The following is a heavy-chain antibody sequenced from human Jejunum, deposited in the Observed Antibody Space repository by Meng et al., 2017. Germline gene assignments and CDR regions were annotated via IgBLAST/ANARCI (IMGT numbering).Heavy chain of an antibody. CDR1: GGSVCSGFYY. CDR2: ISDSGTT. D-gene: IGHD5-24*01. Sequence: QGLFREWGPGLVCLSWTRSLTCTVSGGSVCSGFYYWCWFRQPPGKGLEWIGYISDSGTTNFNPSLMSRVTMSVDTSKNHFSLKLTSVTAADTAVYFCARDSETYPTYFDYWGQGTLVTVSS. V-gene: IGHV4-61*03. J-gene: IGHJ4*02. CDR3: ARDSETYPTYFDY.